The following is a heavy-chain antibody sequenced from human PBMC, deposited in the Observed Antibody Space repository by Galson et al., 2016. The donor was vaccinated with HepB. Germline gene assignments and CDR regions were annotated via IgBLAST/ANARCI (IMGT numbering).Heavy chain of an antibody. D-gene: IGHD3-10*01. CDR3: ARQVRADHRWPLRGESKVDY. V-gene: IGHV4-61*01. CDR1: GASVSSDSSY. CDR2: IYNSGTT. J-gene: IGHJ4*02. Sequence: ETLSLTCSVSGASVSSDSSYYHWIRQLPGKGLEWIAYIYNSGTTNSNPSLKSRVAISADTSKNLFSLKLSSVTAADTAIYYCARQVRADHRWPLRGESKVDYWGQGTLVTVSS.